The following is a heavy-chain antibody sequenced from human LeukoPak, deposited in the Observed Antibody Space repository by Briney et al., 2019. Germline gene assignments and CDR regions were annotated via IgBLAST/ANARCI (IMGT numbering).Heavy chain of an antibody. CDR2: IIPIFGTA. CDR3: VAEGNWFDP. CDR1: GGTFSSYA. V-gene: IGHV1-69*05. Sequence: ASVKVSCKAFGGTFSSYAISWVRQAPGQGLEWMGGIIPIFGTANYAQKFQGRVTITTDESTSTAYMELSSLRSEDTAVYYCVAEGNWFDPWGQGTLVTVSS. J-gene: IGHJ5*02.